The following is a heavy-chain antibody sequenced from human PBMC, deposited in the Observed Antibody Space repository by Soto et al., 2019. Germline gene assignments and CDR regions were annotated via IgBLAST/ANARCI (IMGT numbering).Heavy chain of an antibody. Sequence: SETLSLTCDVSGDSMSNNYWWTWVRQFPGEGLQWIGEIFHSGSTNYNPPLKNRVKISIDTSNNRFSLMLYSMTAADTAVYFCARGDFWSGSDYWGQGIQVTVSS. CDR1: GDSMSNNYW. CDR3: ARGDFWSGSDY. CDR2: IFHSGST. J-gene: IGHJ4*02. D-gene: IGHD3-3*01. V-gene: IGHV4-4*02.